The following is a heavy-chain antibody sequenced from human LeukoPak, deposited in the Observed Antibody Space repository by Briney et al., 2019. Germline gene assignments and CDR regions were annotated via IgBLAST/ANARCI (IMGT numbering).Heavy chain of an antibody. V-gene: IGHV1-18*01. J-gene: IGHJ6*03. Sequence: ASVKVSCKASGYTFTSYGISWVRQAPGQGLEWMGWISAYNGNTNYAQKLQGRVTMTTDTSTSTAYMELRSLRSEDTAVYYCSSGYDSPGGSLAYYYMDVWGKGTTVTVSS. D-gene: IGHD5-12*01. CDR1: GYTFTSYG. CDR2: ISAYNGNT. CDR3: SSGYDSPGGSLAYYYMDV.